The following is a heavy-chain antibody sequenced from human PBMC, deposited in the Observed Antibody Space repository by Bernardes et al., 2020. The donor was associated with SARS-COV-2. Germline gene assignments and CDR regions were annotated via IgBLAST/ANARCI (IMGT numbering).Heavy chain of an antibody. CDR3: ARGPSSDAHLFDY. D-gene: IGHD6-6*01. V-gene: IGHV3-48*02. J-gene: IGHJ4*02. CDR2: IRRTSSKI. CDR1: GFTFSGFG. Sequence: GGSLRLSCAASGFTFSGFGMNWVRQAPGRGLEWVSYIRRTSSKIYYADSVRGRFTISRDDAKNSLYLQMNSLRDVDTAVYYCARGPSSDAHLFDYWGQGTLVTVSS.